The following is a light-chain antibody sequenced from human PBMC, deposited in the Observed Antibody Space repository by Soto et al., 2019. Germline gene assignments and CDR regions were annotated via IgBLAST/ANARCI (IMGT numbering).Light chain of an antibody. V-gene: IGKV1-5*03. Sequence: DIQMTQSPSTLSASVGDRVTITCRASQSIINWLGWYQQKPGKAPKFLIYKASSLESGVQSRFSGSGSGTDFTLTIKRLQPDDFATYYCQQYNSFPWTFGQGTKVDIK. CDR3: QQYNSFPWT. CDR1: QSIINW. J-gene: IGKJ1*01. CDR2: KAS.